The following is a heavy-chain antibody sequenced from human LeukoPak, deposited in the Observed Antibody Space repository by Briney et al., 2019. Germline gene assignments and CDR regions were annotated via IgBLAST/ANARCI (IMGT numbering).Heavy chain of an antibody. V-gene: IGHV1-69*13. Sequence: SVKVSCKASGGTFSSYAISWVRQAPGQGLEWMGGIIPIFGTANYAQKFQGGVTITADESTSTAYMELSSLRSEDTAVYYCARAPDYGNYVRWFDPWGQGTLVTVSS. D-gene: IGHD4-11*01. CDR1: GGTFSSYA. J-gene: IGHJ5*02. CDR2: IIPIFGTA. CDR3: ARAPDYGNYVRWFDP.